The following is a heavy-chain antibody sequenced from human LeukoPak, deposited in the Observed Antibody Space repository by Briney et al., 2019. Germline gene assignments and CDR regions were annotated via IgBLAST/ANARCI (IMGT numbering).Heavy chain of an antibody. CDR1: GGSFSGYY. CDR2: IYHSGST. Sequence: PSETLSLTCAVYGGSFSGYYWSWIRQPPGRGLEWIGEIYHSGSTNYNPSLKGRVTISVDTSKNQFSLKLSSVTAADTAVYYCARDFDYYGSGSYYTALDYWGQGTLVTVSS. D-gene: IGHD3-10*01. V-gene: IGHV4-34*01. CDR3: ARDFDYYGSGSYYTALDY. J-gene: IGHJ4*02.